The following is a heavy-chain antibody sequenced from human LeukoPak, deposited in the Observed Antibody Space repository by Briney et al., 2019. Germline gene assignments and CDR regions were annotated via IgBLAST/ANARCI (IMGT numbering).Heavy chain of an antibody. J-gene: IGHJ4*02. V-gene: IGHV4-4*07. Sequence: NASETLSLTCTASGGSISSYYWSWIRQPAGKGLEWIGRIYTSGSTNYNPSLKSRLTMSVDTSKNQFSLKLSSGTAADTAAYYCARGTPAEGLIDYWGQGTLVTVSS. CDR1: GGSISSYY. CDR2: IYTSGST. CDR3: ARGTPAEGLIDY. D-gene: IGHD1-14*01.